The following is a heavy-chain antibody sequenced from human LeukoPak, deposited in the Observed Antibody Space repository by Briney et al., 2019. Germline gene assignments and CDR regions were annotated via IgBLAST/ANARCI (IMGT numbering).Heavy chain of an antibody. J-gene: IGHJ4*02. CDR3: ARDPGQYYGSGSPEY. Sequence: ASVKISCKASGYTFTGYYMHWVRQTPGQGLEWMGWINPNSGGTNYAQKFQGRVTMTRDTSISTAYMELSRLKSDDTAVYYCARDPGQYYGSGSPEYWGQGTLVSVSS. V-gene: IGHV1-2*02. CDR2: INPNSGGT. CDR1: GYTFTGYY. D-gene: IGHD3-10*01.